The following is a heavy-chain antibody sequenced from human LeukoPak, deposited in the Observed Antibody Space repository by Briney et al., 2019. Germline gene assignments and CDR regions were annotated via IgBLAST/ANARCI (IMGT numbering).Heavy chain of an antibody. J-gene: IGHJ4*02. D-gene: IGHD4-23*01. Sequence: PGGSLRLSCAASGFTFSRYWMHWVRQAPGKGLMWVSRISPDGSTTLYADSVEGRFTISRDNAKNTLYLQMNSLRAEDTAVYYCTRDLMDYDYGDKGGNYWGQGTLVTVSS. CDR3: TRDLMDYDYGDKGGNY. V-gene: IGHV3-74*03. CDR2: ISPDGSTT. CDR1: GFTFSRYW.